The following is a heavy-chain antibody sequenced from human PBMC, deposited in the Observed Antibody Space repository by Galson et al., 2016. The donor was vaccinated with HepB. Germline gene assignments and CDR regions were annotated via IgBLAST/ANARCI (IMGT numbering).Heavy chain of an antibody. CDR1: GITFNTYN. CDR3: AGNIKTGTTSHFDY. J-gene: IGHJ4*02. D-gene: IGHD1-7*01. Sequence: SLRLSCAASGITFNTYNMVWVRQAPGKGLEWVSYISTSSSPISYRDSVKGRFTISRDNTKNSLYLQLNSLRAEDTAVYYCAGNIKTGTTSHFDYWGQGTLVTVSS. CDR2: ISTSSSPI. V-gene: IGHV3-21*01.